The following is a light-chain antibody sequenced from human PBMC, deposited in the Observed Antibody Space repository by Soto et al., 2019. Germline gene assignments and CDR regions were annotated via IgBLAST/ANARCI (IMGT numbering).Light chain of an antibody. Sequence: QAVVTQPSSLSASPGASASLTCTLRSGINVATYRIYWYQQKPGSPPQFLLRYKSDSHKQQGSGVPSRFSGSKDASANAGILLISGLQSEDEADYYCSIWHSNTWVFGGGTKLTVL. CDR2: YKSDSHK. J-gene: IGLJ3*02. CDR1: SGINVATYR. CDR3: SIWHSNTWV. V-gene: IGLV5-45*03.